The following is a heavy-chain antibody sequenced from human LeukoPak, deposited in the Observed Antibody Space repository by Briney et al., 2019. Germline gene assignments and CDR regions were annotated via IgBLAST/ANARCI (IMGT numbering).Heavy chain of an antibody. CDR2: INPKTGGT. CDR1: GYTFTDYN. J-gene: IGHJ4*02. D-gene: IGHD2-15*01. Sequence: ASAKVSCKTSGYTFTDYNVYWVRQAPEQGLEWMGWINPKTGGTIYAQRFQGRVTMTKDTSITTAYMELRSLRFDDTAVYYCARRFCSGGSCIPDFWGQGTLVTVSS. CDR3: ARRFCSGGSCIPDF. V-gene: IGHV1-2*02.